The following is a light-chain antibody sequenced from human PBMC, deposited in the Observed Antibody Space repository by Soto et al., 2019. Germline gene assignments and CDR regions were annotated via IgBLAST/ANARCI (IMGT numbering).Light chain of an antibody. V-gene: IGLV2-11*01. CDR3: CSYGGSFYV. CDR2: DVN. CDR1: SSDVGGYNY. J-gene: IGLJ1*01. Sequence: QSVLTQPHSVSGSPGQSVAISCSGTSSDVGGYNYVSWYQQHPGKAPKLIIFDVNKRPSGVPDRFSGSKSGSTASLTISGLQEEDEADYYCCSYGGSFYVVGTGTKVTVL.